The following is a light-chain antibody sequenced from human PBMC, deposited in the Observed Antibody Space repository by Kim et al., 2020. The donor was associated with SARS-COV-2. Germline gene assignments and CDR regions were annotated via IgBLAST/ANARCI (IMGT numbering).Light chain of an antibody. J-gene: IGKJ1*01. CDR2: GAS. CDR3: QRYDSHPWT. CDR1: QDIGNY. Sequence: DIQMTQSPSSLSASVGDRVTITCRASQDIGNYVAWYQQEPGKVPKLLISGASALQSGVPSRFGGSGSGTHFTLTITSLQPEDVATYYCQRYDSHPWTFGPGTKVEIK. V-gene: IGKV1-27*01.